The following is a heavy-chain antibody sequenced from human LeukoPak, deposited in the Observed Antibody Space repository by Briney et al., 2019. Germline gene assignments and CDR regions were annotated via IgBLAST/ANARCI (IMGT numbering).Heavy chain of an antibody. D-gene: IGHD2-15*01. CDR2: ISSSGST. V-gene: IGHV4-61*02. CDR1: GDSISSGDYY. Sequence: SETLSLTCTVSGDSISSGDYYWSWIRQPAGKGLEWIGRISSSGSTNYNPSLKSRVTISVDTSKNQFSLKLSSVTAADTAVYYCARFFSAATWGYNWFDPWGQGTLVTVSS. CDR3: ARFFSAATWGYNWFDP. J-gene: IGHJ5*02.